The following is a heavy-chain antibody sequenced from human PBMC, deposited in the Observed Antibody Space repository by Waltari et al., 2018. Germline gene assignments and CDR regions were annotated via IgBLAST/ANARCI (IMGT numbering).Heavy chain of an antibody. V-gene: IGHV4-59*01. CDR1: GGSISSYY. J-gene: IGHJ4*02. D-gene: IGHD5-18*01. Sequence: QVQLQESGPGLVKPSETLSLTCTVSGGSISSYYWSWIRQPPGKGLEWIGYIYYSGSTNYHPSLKSRVTISVDTSKNQFSLKLSSVTAADTAVYYCARFLPDRGYNYGYNYWGQGTLVTVSS. CDR2: IYYSGST. CDR3: ARFLPDRGYNYGYNY.